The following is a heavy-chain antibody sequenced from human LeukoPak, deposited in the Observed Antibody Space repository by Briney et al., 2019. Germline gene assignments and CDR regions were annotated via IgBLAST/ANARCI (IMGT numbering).Heavy chain of an antibody. J-gene: IGHJ4*02. V-gene: IGHV4-39*01. CDR2: FYYSGTT. CDR3: ARHQGTSGYSEDCFDY. D-gene: IGHD5-12*01. Sequence: SETLSLTCTVSGGSISSSSYYWGWLRQPPGKGLDWIGSFYYSGTTFYNPSLKSRVTISGDTSKNQFSLKLSSVAAPDTAVYYCARHQGTSGYSEDCFDYWGQGTLVTVSS. CDR1: GGSISSSSYY.